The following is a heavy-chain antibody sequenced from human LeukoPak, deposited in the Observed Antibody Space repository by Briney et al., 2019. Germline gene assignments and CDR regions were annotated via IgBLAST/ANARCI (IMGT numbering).Heavy chain of an antibody. CDR2: IYHSGST. CDR1: GGSIRRGGYS. CDR3: ARDSIAGNWFDP. J-gene: IGHJ5*02. V-gene: IGHV4-30-2*01. D-gene: IGHD6-6*01. Sequence: SSQTLSLTCAVSGGSIRRGGYSWSWIRQPPGKGLEWIGYIYHSGSTYYNPSLKSRVTISVDRSKNQFSLKLSSVTAADTAVYYCARDSIAGNWFDPWGQGTLVTVSS.